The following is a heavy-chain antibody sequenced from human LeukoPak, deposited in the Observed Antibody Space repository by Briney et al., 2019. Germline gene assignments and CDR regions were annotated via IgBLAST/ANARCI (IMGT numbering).Heavy chain of an antibody. CDR1: GFTFSSYE. CDR2: ISGSGGST. Sequence: GGSLRLSCAAPGFTFSSYEMNWVRQAPGKGLEWVSAISGSGGSTYYADSVKGRFTISRDNSKNTLYLQMNSLRADDTAVYYCAKRRGLELTYYYHMDVWGKGTTVTVSS. J-gene: IGHJ6*03. D-gene: IGHD1-7*01. V-gene: IGHV3-23*01. CDR3: AKRRGLELTYYYHMDV.